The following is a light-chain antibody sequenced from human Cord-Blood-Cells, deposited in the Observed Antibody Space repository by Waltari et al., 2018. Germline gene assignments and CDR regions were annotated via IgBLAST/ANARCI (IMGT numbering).Light chain of an antibody. CDR3: QHRSNLFT. V-gene: IGKV3-11*01. J-gene: IGKJ3*01. Sequence: EIVLTQSPATLSLSPGERATLSCRASQSVSSYLAWYQQKPGQAPTLLNDDATIRATGIPARFSGSWSGTDFTLSISSLEPEYFADYYCQHRSNLFTFGPGTKVDIK. CDR1: QSVSSY. CDR2: DAT.